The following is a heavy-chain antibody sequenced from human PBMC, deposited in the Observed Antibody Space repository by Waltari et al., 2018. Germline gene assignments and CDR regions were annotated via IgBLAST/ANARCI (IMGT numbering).Heavy chain of an antibody. Sequence: QVQLQQWGAGLLKLSETLSLPCAVSGWSFTFFYWTWIRKPPGKVLEWIGEINPRGTTNYSPSLRRRVSISSDTSKNQFSLKLTAVTAADTAVYYCARADRGPRSGSSATPAWGPWGQGTLVTVSS. CDR1: GWSFTFFY. CDR3: ARADRGPRSGSSATPAWGP. J-gene: IGHJ5*02. D-gene: IGHD1-26*01. V-gene: IGHV4-34*01. CDR2: INPRGTT.